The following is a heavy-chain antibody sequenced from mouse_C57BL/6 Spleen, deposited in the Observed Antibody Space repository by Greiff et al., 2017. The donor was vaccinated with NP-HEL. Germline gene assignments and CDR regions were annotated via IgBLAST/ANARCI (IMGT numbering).Heavy chain of an antibody. CDR1: GFTFSDYG. CDR2: ISSGSSTI. Sequence: EVMLVESGGGLVKPGGSLKLSCAASGFTFSDYGMHWVRQAPEKGLEWVAYISSGSSTIYYADTVKGRFPISCDNAKNTLFLQMTSLRSEDTAMYYCARFTTVNYAMDYWGQGTSVTVSS. CDR3: ARFTTVNYAMDY. D-gene: IGHD1-1*01. J-gene: IGHJ4*01. V-gene: IGHV5-17*01.